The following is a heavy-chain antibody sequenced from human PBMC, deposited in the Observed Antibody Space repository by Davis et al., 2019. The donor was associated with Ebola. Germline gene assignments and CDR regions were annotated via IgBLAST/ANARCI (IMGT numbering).Heavy chain of an antibody. CDR2: ISAYNGNT. Sequence: ASVTVSCKASGYTFTSYGISWVRQAPGQGLEWMGWISAYNGNTNYAQKLQGRVTMTTDTSTSTAYMELRSLRSDDTAVYYCARGGSSSSFYYYGMDVWGQVTTVTVSS. CDR1: GYTFTSYG. D-gene: IGHD6-6*01. CDR3: ARGGSSSSFYYYGMDV. J-gene: IGHJ6*02. V-gene: IGHV1-18*01.